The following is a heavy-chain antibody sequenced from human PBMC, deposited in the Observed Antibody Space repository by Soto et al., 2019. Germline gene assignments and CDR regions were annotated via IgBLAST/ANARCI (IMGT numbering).Heavy chain of an antibody. D-gene: IGHD4-17*01. Sequence: QVQLVQSGAEVKKPGSSVKVSCTASGGTFSSYTISWVRQAPGQGLEWMGRIIPILGIANYAQKFQGSITLTADKSTRTAYSELSSLSSEATAGYYCASENGDCYFDYWGQGTLVTVSS. CDR1: GGTFSSYT. CDR3: ASENGDCYFDY. CDR2: IIPILGIA. V-gene: IGHV1-69*02. J-gene: IGHJ4*02.